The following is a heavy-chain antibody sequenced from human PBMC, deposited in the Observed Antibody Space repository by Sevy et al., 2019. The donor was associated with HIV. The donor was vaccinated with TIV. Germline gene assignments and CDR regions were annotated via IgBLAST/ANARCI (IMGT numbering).Heavy chain of an antibody. CDR1: GFTLSSYT. V-gene: IGHV3-48*02. CDR2: FDRTDIT. CDR3: VRDERAIASHFDY. D-gene: IGHD2-21*01. J-gene: IGHJ4*02. Sequence: GGSLRLSCEASGFTLSSYTMNWVRQSPEKGLEVVATFDRTDITHYADSVKGRFIISRDTAKNSLFLQMNSLRDDDTAMYFCVRDERAIASHFDYWGRGTLVTVSS.